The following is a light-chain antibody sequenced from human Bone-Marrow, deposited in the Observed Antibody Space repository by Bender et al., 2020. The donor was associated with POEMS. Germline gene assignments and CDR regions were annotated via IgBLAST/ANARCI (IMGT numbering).Light chain of an antibody. CDR3: QSYDNSLGGWV. V-gene: IGLV1-40*01. CDR2: GYN. CDR1: SSNTGSGYD. J-gene: IGLJ3*02. Sequence: QSVLTQPPSVSGAPGQRVTISCTGSSSNTGSGYDINWYQHLPGTAPKLLIYGYNNRPSGVPDRFSGSKAEDEGDYYCQSYDNSLGGWVFGGGTKLTVL.